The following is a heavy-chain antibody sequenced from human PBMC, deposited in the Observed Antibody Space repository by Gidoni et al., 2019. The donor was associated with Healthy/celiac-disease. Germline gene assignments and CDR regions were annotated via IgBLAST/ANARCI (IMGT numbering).Heavy chain of an antibody. CDR3: AKGQTSGYSYRGDFDY. J-gene: IGHJ4*02. CDR1: GFTFSSYA. V-gene: IGHV3-23*01. Sequence: EVQLLESGGGLVQPGGYLRLSCAASGFTFSSYAMSWVRQAPGKGLEWVSAISGSGGSTYYADSVKGRFTISRDNSKNTLYLQMNSLRAEDTAVYYCAKGQTSGYSYRGDFDYWGQGTLVTVSS. CDR2: ISGSGGST. D-gene: IGHD5-18*01.